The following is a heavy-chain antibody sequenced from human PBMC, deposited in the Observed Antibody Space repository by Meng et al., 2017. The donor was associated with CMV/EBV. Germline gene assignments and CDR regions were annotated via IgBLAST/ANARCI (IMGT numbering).Heavy chain of an antibody. CDR1: GFTFSSSG. V-gene: IGHV3-33*06. Sequence: GEYLKISCAASGFTFSSSGLHWVRQAPGKGLEWVAVIWSDGTSKHYTDSVKGRFTISRDNSKNTKYLQMNSLRAEDTAVYYCAKQITITNYYYYYAMDVWGQGTTVTVSS. CDR2: IWSDGTSK. J-gene: IGHJ6*02. CDR3: AKQITITNYYYYYAMDV. D-gene: IGHD5-24*01.